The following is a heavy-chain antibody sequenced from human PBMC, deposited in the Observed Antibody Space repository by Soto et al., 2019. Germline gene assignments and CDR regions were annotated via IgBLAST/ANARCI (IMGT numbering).Heavy chain of an antibody. D-gene: IGHD2-21*02. V-gene: IGHV4-39*01. CDR3: ARQRTTVVTQAYFDH. Sequence: SETLSLTCIVSGESIISSSYYWGWIRQPPGKGLEWIGSIYYSGRTYYNPSFKSRVTISIDTSKNQFSLKLSSVTATDTAVYYCARQRTTVVTQAYFDHWGQGALVTVSS. CDR2: IYYSGRT. CDR1: GESIISSSYY. J-gene: IGHJ4*02.